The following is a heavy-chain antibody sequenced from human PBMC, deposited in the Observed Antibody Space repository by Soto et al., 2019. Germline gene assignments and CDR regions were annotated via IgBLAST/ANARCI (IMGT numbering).Heavy chain of an antibody. CDR2: ISAYNGNT. J-gene: IGHJ5*02. Sequence: GSVKVSCKASGYTFTSYGISWVRQAPGQGLEWMGWISAYNGNTNYAQKLQGRVTLTTDTSTSTAYMELRSLRSDDTAVYYCARNNLPDIVVVPAALVDWFDPWGQGTLVTVSS. CDR1: GYTFTSYG. V-gene: IGHV1-18*01. D-gene: IGHD2-2*01. CDR3: ARNNLPDIVVVPAALVDWFDP.